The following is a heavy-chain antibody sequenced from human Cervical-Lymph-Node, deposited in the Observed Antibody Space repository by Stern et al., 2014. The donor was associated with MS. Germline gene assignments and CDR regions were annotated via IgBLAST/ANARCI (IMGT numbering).Heavy chain of an antibody. CDR3: ARGVAVAGRFDY. CDR1: GGSISSYY. Sequence: QLQLQESGPGLVKPSETLSLTCTVSGGSISSYYWSWIRQPPGKGLEWIGYIYYSGSNNYNPSLQSRVTISVDTSKNQFSLKLSSVTAADTAVYYCARGVAVAGRFDYWGQGTLVTVSS. V-gene: IGHV4-59*01. D-gene: IGHD6-19*01. J-gene: IGHJ4*02. CDR2: IYYSGSN.